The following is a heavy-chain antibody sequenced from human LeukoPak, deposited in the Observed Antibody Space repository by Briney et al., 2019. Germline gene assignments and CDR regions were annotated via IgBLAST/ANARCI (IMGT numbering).Heavy chain of an antibody. V-gene: IGHV1-69*13. Sequence: GAPVKVSCKASGGTFSSYAISWVRQAPGQGLEWMGGIIPIFGTANYAQKFQGRVTITADESTSTAYMELSSLRSEDTAVYYCARAPVAGPNWFDPWGQGTLVTVSS. CDR2: IIPIFGTA. D-gene: IGHD6-19*01. J-gene: IGHJ5*02. CDR1: GGTFSSYA. CDR3: ARAPVAGPNWFDP.